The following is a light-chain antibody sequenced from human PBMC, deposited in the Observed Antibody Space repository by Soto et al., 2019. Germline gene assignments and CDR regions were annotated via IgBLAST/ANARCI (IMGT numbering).Light chain of an antibody. CDR2: GAS. Sequence: EIVMTQSPATLSVSPGERATISCRASQSVSSNLDWYQQKPGQAPRLLIYGASTRATGIPARFSGSGSGTEFTLTISSLQSEDFAVYYCQQYNNWPPVTFGGGTKVEIK. CDR3: QQYNNWPPVT. CDR1: QSVSSN. J-gene: IGKJ4*01. V-gene: IGKV3-15*01.